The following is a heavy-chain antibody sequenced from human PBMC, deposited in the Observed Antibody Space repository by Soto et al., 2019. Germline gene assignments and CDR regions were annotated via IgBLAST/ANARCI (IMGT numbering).Heavy chain of an antibody. CDR2: ISYDGSNK. J-gene: IGHJ4*01. D-gene: IGHD3-3*01. CDR3: AKGGNDFWSGYSFDY. Sequence: GGSLRLSCAASGFTFSSYGMHWVRQAPGKGLEWVAVISYDGSNKYYADSVKGRFTISRDNSKNTLYLQMNSLRAEDTAVYYCAKGGNDFWSGYSFDYWGQGTLVTVSS. V-gene: IGHV3-30*18. CDR1: GFTFSSYG.